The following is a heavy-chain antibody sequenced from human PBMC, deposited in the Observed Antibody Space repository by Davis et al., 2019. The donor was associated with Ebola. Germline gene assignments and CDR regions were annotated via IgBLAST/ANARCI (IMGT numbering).Heavy chain of an antibody. CDR3: ARWGRLSYYGMDV. Sequence: GESLKISCKGSGYSFTSYWIGWVRQLPGKGLEWMGLIYPGDSDTRYSPSFQGQVTISADKSISTAYLQWSSLKASDTAMYSCARWGRLSYYGMDVWGQGTTVTVSS. V-gene: IGHV5-51*01. CDR1: GYSFTSYW. D-gene: IGHD3-16*01. CDR2: IYPGDSDT. J-gene: IGHJ6*02.